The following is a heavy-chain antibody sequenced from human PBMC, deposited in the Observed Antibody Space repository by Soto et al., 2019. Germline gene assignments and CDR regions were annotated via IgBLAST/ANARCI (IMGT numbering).Heavy chain of an antibody. CDR3: ARSVTIFGVVIRNFDY. J-gene: IGHJ4*02. CDR2: ISAYNGNT. V-gene: IGHV1-18*01. D-gene: IGHD3-3*01. Sequence: TFTGYGISWVRQAPGQGLEWMGWISAYNGNTNYAQKLQGRVTMTTDTSTSTAYMELRSLRSDDTAVYYCARSVTIFGVVIRNFDYWGQGTLVTVSS. CDR1: TFTGYG.